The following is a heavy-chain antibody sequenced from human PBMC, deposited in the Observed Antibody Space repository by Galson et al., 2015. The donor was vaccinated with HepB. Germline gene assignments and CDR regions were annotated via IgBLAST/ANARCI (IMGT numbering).Heavy chain of an antibody. CDR3: TTEDYESAPLGDY. J-gene: IGHJ4*02. CDR2: IKSKTDGGTT. D-gene: IGHD4-17*01. Sequence: SLRLSCAASGFTFSNAWMSWVRQAPGKGLEWVGRIKSKTDGGTTDYAAPVKDRFTISRDDSKNTLYLQMNSLKTEDTAVYYCTTEDYESAPLGDYWGQGTLVTVSS. V-gene: IGHV3-15*01. CDR1: GFTFSNAW.